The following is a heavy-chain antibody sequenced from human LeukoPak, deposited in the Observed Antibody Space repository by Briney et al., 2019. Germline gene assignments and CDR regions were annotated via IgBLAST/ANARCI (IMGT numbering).Heavy chain of an antibody. Sequence: GGSQRLSCAVSGFTFSSYSMNWVRQAPGKGLEWVSCISSSGTIYYADSVKGRFTISTDNAKNSLYLQMNGLRDEDTAVYYCARDTGDTPFDYWGQGTLVTVSS. V-gene: IGHV3-48*02. CDR2: ISSSGTI. CDR3: ARDTGDTPFDY. D-gene: IGHD7-27*01. CDR1: GFTFSSYS. J-gene: IGHJ4*02.